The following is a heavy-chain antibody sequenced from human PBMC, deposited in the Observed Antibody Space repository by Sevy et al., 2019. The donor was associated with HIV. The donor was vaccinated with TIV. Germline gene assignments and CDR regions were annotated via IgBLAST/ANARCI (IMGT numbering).Heavy chain of an antibody. D-gene: IGHD4-4*01. V-gene: IGHV3-7*01. J-gene: IGHJ4*02. CDR2: IKEDGSGR. CDR1: GFTFGSYW. Sequence: GGSLRLSCAASGFTFGSYWMTWVRQAPGKGLEWVANIKEDGSGRSYVDSVRGRFTVSRDNAKKTLYLQMNNWRGEDTALYYCARLYSSWSGRGLDNWGQGALVTVSS. CDR3: ARLYSSWSGRGLDN.